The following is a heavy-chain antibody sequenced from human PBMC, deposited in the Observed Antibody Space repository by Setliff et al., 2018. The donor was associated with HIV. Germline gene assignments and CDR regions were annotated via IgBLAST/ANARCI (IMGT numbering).Heavy chain of an antibody. Sequence: PGGSLRLSCAASGFSFTNYAMNWVRQAPGKRLEWVSSITLDGARTYYADSVRGQFTISRDNSKNTVYLQMNSLRPDDTGVYYCASARIPTGGTSTSFDFWGQGALVTVSS. J-gene: IGHJ4*02. CDR2: ITLDGART. CDR3: ASARIPTGGTSTSFDF. CDR1: GFSFTNYA. V-gene: IGHV3-23*01. D-gene: IGHD1-1*01.